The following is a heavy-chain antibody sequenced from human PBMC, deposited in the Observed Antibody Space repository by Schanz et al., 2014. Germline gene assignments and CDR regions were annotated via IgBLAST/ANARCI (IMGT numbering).Heavy chain of an antibody. V-gene: IGHV1-8*02. D-gene: IGHD3-22*01. Sequence: QVQLVQSGAEVKKPGASVKVSCKASGYTFTSYYIHWFRQAPGQGLEWMGWMNPNSGNTGYAQKFQGRVTMTRHTSISTAYMELSSLRSEDTAVYYCAKDRSWDYDSSGYFDYWGQGTLVTVSS. CDR1: GYTFTSYY. CDR2: MNPNSGNT. CDR3: AKDRSWDYDSSGYFDY. J-gene: IGHJ4*02.